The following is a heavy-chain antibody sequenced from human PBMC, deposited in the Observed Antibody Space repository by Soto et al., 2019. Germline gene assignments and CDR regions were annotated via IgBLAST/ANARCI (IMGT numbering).Heavy chain of an antibody. D-gene: IGHD2-15*01. Sequence: EVQLLESGGGLVQPGGSLRLSCAASGFTFSSYAMSWVRQAPGKGLEWVSAISGSGGSTYYADSVKGRFTISRDNSKNTLYLKMNSLRAEDTAVYYCAKHACSGGSCYPYYYYYMDVWGKGTTVTVSS. V-gene: IGHV3-23*01. J-gene: IGHJ6*03. CDR1: GFTFSSYA. CDR3: AKHACSGGSCYPYYYYYMDV. CDR2: ISGSGGST.